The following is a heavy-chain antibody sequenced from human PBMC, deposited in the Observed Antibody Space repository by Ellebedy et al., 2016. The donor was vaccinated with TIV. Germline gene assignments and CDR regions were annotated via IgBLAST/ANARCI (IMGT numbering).Heavy chain of an antibody. CDR1: GFTFSSYG. V-gene: IGHV3-30*18. CDR2: ISYDGSNK. D-gene: IGHD4-23*01. J-gene: IGHJ4*02. CDR3: AKHRWSTDY. Sequence: GESLKISCAASGFTFSSYGMHRVRQAPGKGLEWVAVISYDGSNKYYADSVKGRFTISRDNSKNTLYLQMNSLRAGDTAVYYCAKHRWSTDYWGQGTLVTVSS.